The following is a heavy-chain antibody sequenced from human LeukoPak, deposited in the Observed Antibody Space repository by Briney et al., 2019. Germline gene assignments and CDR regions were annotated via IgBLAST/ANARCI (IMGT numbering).Heavy chain of an antibody. J-gene: IGHJ4*02. CDR2: ICANNGNT. V-gene: IGHV3-23*01. CDR1: GLTFRNYA. D-gene: IGHD2-15*01. Sequence: GGSLRLSCAASGLTFRNYAMSWVRQAPGKGLEWVSVICANNGNTYYADAVKGRFTISRDNSKDTLYLQMDSLRAEDTAVYYCAKGSGSSCYSPCDYWGQGILVTVSS. CDR3: AKGSGSSCYSPCDY.